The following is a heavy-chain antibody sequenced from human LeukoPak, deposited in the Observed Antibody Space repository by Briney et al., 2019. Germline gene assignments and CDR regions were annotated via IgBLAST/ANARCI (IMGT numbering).Heavy chain of an antibody. V-gene: IGHV3-30*02. CDR3: ARGLCGGDCYDY. D-gene: IGHD2-21*01. CDR2: IRSDGSNK. Sequence: PGGSLRLSCAASGFTFSTYGIHWVRQAPGKGLEWVAFIRSDGSNKYYADSVKGRFIISRDNSKNTLYLQMNSLRAEDTAVYYCARGLCGGDCYDYWGQGTLVTVSS. J-gene: IGHJ4*02. CDR1: GFTFSTYG.